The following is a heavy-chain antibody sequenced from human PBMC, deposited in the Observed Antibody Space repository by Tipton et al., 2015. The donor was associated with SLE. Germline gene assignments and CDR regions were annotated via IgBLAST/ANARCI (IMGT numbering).Heavy chain of an antibody. D-gene: IGHD3-22*01. Sequence: SLRLSCAASGFTFSSYEMNWVRQAPGKGLEWVSYISSSGSTIYYADSVKGRFTISRDNAKNSLYLQMNSLRPEDTALYYCARDMWSHYDNSGCLDYWGQGTPVPVS. CDR1: GFTFSSYE. J-gene: IGHJ4*02. V-gene: IGHV3-48*03. CDR2: ISSSGSTI. CDR3: ARDMWSHYDNSGCLDY.